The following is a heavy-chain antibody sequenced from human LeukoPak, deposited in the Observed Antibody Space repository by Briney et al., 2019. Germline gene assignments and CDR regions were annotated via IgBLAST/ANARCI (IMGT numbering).Heavy chain of an antibody. V-gene: IGHV3-53*01. Sequence: RPGGSLRLSCAASGFTVSSNYMSWVRQAPGKGLEWVSVIYSGGSTYYADSVKGRFTISRDNSKNTLYLQMNSLRAEDTAVYYCARDPGGPHTVKWDAFDIWGQGTMVTVSS. D-gene: IGHD2-2*02. CDR2: IYSGGST. CDR1: GFTVSSNY. J-gene: IGHJ3*02. CDR3: ARDPGGPHTVKWDAFDI.